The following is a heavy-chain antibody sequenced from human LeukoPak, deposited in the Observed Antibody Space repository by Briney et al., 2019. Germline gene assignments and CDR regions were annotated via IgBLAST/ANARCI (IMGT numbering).Heavy chain of an antibody. J-gene: IGHJ6*02. D-gene: IGHD3-22*01. V-gene: IGHV3-21*01. CDR2: ISSSSSYI. CDR3: ARGDGYYDSSGYYYPYGMGV. CDR1: GFTFSSYS. Sequence: PGGSLRLSCAASGFTFSSYSMNWVRQAPGKGLEWVSSISSSSSYIYYADSVKGRFTISRDNAKNSLYLQMNSLRAEDTAVYYCARGDGYYDSSGYYYPYGMGVWGQGTTVTVSS.